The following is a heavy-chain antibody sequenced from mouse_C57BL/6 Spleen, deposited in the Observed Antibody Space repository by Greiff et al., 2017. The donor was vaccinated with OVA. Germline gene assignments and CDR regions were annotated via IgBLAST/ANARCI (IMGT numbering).Heavy chain of an antibody. CDR2: IYPGDGDT. V-gene: IGHV1-82*01. Sequence: LVESGPELVKPGASVKISCKASGYAFSSSWMNWVKQRPGKGLEWIGRIYPGDGDTNYNGKFKGKATLTADKSSSTAYMQLSSLTSEDSAVYFCARVLYYGSRGAMDYWGQGTSVTVSS. J-gene: IGHJ4*01. CDR3: ARVLYYGSRGAMDY. CDR1: GYAFSSSW. D-gene: IGHD1-1*01.